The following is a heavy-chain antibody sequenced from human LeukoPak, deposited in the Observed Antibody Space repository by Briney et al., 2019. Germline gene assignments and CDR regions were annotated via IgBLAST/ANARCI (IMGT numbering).Heavy chain of an antibody. Sequence: GGSLRLSCAASGFTLSAFWMHWVRQAPGKGLEWVANINRDGSASYYVDSVRGRFTISRDNAKNSLFLQMNSLRAEDTAVYYCARGSYYDFWSGYPGDAFDIWGQGTMVTVSS. CDR2: INRDGSAS. V-gene: IGHV3-7*03. D-gene: IGHD3-3*01. CDR1: GFTLSAFW. CDR3: ARGSYYDFWSGYPGDAFDI. J-gene: IGHJ3*02.